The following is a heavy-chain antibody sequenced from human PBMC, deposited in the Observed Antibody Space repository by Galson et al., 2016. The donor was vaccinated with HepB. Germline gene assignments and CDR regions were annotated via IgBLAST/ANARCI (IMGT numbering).Heavy chain of an antibody. D-gene: IGHD1-26*01. Sequence: SLRLSCAASGFTFSSHGMTWVRQAPGKGLEWVSGISGSGDSAYYGDSVKGRFSISRDNSNNTLYLQMNSLRAEDTAVYYCARAPRWHRGSPVVYYYHYGMDVWGQGTLVTVSS. J-gene: IGHJ6*02. CDR3: ARAPRWHRGSPVVYYYHYGMDV. CDR2: ISGSGDSA. V-gene: IGHV3-23*01. CDR1: GFTFSSHG.